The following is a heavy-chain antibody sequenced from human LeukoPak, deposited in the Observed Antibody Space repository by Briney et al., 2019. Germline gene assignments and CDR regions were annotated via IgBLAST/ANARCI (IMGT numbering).Heavy chain of an antibody. V-gene: IGHV1-2*02. Sequence: GASVKVSCKASGYTFTGYYLHWVRQAPGQGLQWMGWIDPNRGGTNYAQKFQGQVTMTRDTSISTAYMELSRLTSDDTAVYYCARDPKNTYYLDVWGKGTTVTVSS. CDR3: ARDPKNTYYLDV. CDR1: GYTFTGYY. CDR2: IDPNRGGT. J-gene: IGHJ6*03.